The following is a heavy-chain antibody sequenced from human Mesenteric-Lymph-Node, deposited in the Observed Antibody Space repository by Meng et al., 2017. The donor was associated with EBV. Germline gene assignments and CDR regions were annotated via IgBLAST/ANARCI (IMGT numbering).Heavy chain of an antibody. D-gene: IGHD3-10*01. Sequence: QMQLPPWGAGLLKPSETLSLTCAVSGGSFSGFYWSWIRQSPGKGLEWIGEINHRRDTNYHPSLKSRVTISLDASKNQFSLKLTSVTAADTAVYYCGGGYISGVPDFDYWGQGTLVTVSS. CDR2: INHRRDT. CDR3: GGGYISGVPDFDY. V-gene: IGHV4-34*02. J-gene: IGHJ4*02. CDR1: GGSFSGFY.